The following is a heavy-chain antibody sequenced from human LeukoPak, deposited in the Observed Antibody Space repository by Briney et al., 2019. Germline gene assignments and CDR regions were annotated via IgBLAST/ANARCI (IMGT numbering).Heavy chain of an antibody. D-gene: IGHD2-15*01. CDR1: GYTFTSYY. CDR3: ARDRGCSGGSCYSYYYYMDV. CDR2: INPSGGST. J-gene: IGHJ6*03. V-gene: IGHV1-46*01. Sequence: ASVKVSCKASGYTFTSYYMHWVRQAPGQGLEWMGIINPSGGSTSYAQKFQGRVTMTRDTSISTAYMELSRLRSDDTAVYYCARDRGCSGGSCYSYYYYMDVWGKGTTVTVSS.